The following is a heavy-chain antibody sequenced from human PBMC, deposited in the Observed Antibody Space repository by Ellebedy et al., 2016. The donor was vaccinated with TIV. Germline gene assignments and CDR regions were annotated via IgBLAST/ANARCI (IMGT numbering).Heavy chain of an antibody. CDR1: GFSFSSYS. J-gene: IGHJ2*01. V-gene: IGHV3-30*14. CDR3: AVVAGSWYFDL. Sequence: GESLKISCAASGFSFSSYSMHWVRRAPGKGLEWVAAISHDGNHKFYADSVKGRFTVSRDNSKNTMFLQISSLRAEDTALYYCAVVAGSWYFDLWGRGTLVTVSS. CDR2: ISHDGNHK. D-gene: IGHD6-19*01.